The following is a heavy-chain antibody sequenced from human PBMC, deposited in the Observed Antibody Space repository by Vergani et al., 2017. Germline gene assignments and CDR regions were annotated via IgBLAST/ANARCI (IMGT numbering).Heavy chain of an antibody. V-gene: IGHV3-30*02. CDR2: IRYDGSNK. D-gene: IGHD3-22*01. J-gene: IGHJ4*02. Sequence: QVQLVESGGGVVQPGGSLRLSCAASGFTFSSYGMHWVRQAPGKGLEWVAFIRYDGSNKYYADSVEGRFTISRDNSKNTMYLQMNSLRAEDTAVYYCAKGLIYDSSGVFDYWGQGTLVTVSS. CDR1: GFTFSSYG. CDR3: AKGLIYDSSGVFDY.